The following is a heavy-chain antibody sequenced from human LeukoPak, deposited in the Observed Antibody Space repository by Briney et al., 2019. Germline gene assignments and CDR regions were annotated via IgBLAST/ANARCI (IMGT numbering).Heavy chain of an antibody. CDR1: VFTFSYYY. Sequence: GGSLRLSCAASVFTFSYYYISWIRQAPGEGLEWGSYISSSGSTIYYADSVKGRFTISRDNAKNSLYLQMNSLRAEDTAVYYCARVHGDTADHFDYWGQGTLVTVSS. V-gene: IGHV3-11*01. J-gene: IGHJ4*02. CDR3: ARVHGDTADHFDY. D-gene: IGHD5-18*01. CDR2: ISSSGSTI.